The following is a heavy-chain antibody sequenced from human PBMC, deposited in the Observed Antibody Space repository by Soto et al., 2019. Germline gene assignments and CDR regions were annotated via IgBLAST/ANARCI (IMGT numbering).Heavy chain of an antibody. Sequence: SETLSLTCTVSGVSVTSGSYFWSWMRQPPGKGLEWIGYIYYSGTTNYNPTNYNPSLKSRVTMSVDTSKNQFSLKLSSVTAADTAVYYCARLDLRIHVWGMDVWGQGTTVTVSS. CDR3: ARLDLRIHVWGMDV. CDR1: GVSVTSGSYF. CDR2: IYYSGTTNYNPT. V-gene: IGHV4-61*01. D-gene: IGHD5-18*01. J-gene: IGHJ6*02.